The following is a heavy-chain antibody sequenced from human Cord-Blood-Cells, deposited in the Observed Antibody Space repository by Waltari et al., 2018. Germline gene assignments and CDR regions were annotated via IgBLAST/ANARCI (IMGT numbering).Heavy chain of an antibody. Sequence: EVQLVESGGGLVKPGGSLRLSCAASGFTFSSYSMNWVRQAPGKGLEWVSSISSSSSYIYYADSVKGRFTISRDNAKNSLYLQMNSLRAEDTAVYYCARDVTPGIAAAALDYWGQGTLVTVSS. D-gene: IGHD6-13*01. CDR2: ISSSSSYI. CDR3: ARDVTPGIAAAALDY. V-gene: IGHV3-21*01. CDR1: GFTFSSYS. J-gene: IGHJ4*02.